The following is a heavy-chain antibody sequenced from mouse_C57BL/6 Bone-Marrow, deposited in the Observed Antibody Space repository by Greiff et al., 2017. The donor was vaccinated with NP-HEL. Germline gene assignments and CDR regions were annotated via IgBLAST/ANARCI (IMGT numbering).Heavy chain of an antibody. CDR1: GYTFTDYY. CDR2: INPYNGGT. Sequence: VQLQQSGPVLVKPGASVKMSCKASGYTFTDYYMNWVKQSHGKSLEWIGVINPYNGGTSYNQKFKGKATLTVDKSSSTAYMELNSLTSEESAVYYCANYYGSSYWYFDVWGTGTTVTVSS. D-gene: IGHD1-1*01. V-gene: IGHV1-19*01. J-gene: IGHJ1*03. CDR3: ANYYGSSYWYFDV.